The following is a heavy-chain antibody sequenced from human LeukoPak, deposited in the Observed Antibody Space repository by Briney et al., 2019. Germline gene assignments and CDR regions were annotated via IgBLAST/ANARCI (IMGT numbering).Heavy chain of an antibody. J-gene: IGHJ1*01. Sequence: GESLKISCKGSGYSFTSYWNGWVRQMPGKGLEWMGIIYPGDSDTRYSPSFQGQVTISADKSISTAYLQWSSLKASDTAMYYCARSERDPFRENSPFSEYFQHWGQGTLVTVSS. CDR2: IYPGDSDT. D-gene: IGHD1-1*01. V-gene: IGHV5-51*01. CDR3: ARSERDPFRENSPFSEYFQH. CDR1: GYSFTSYW.